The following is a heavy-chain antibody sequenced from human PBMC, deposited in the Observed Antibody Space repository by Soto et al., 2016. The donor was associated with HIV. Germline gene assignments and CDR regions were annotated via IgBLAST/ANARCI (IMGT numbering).Heavy chain of an antibody. CDR3: VRDLMIGYNERPTSDY. CDR2: INNDGSSS. Sequence: EVQLVESGGKLVQPGGSLRLTCAASGFRFSSYWMHWVRQIPGKGLVWVSRINNDGSSSAYADSVKGRFTISRDNAKNTLYLHMRSLSAEDTAIYYCVRDLMIGYNERPTSDYWGQGTLVTVSS. J-gene: IGHJ4*02. D-gene: IGHD2-15*01. CDR1: GFRFSSYW. V-gene: IGHV3-74*03.